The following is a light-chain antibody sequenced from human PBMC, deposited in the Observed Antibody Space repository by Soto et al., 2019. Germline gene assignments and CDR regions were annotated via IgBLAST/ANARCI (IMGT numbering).Light chain of an antibody. CDR3: SSYTSSSTLV. V-gene: IGLV2-14*01. CDR2: EVS. CDR1: SSDVGGYNY. J-gene: IGLJ2*01. Sequence: QSALTQPASVSGSPGQSITISCTGTSSDVGGYNYVSWYQQHPGKAPKLMIYEVSNRPSGVSNRFSGSKSGNTASLTISGLQAEEEAAYYCSSYTSSSTLVFGGGTPLTVL.